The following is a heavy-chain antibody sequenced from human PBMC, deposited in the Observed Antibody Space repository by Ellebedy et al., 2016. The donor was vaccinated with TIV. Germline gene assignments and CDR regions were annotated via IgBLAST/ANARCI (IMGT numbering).Heavy chain of an antibody. D-gene: IGHD5-12*01. J-gene: IGHJ4*02. CDR3: ARDQGYSGYDFLPY. V-gene: IGHV3-33*07. CDR1: GFTFSSFG. CDR2: IWYDGSNK. Sequence: GGSLRLXXAASGFTFSSFGMYWVRQAPGKGLEWVAVIWYDGSNKYYADSVKGRFTISRDNSKNTLYLQMNSLRAEDTAVYYCARDQGYSGYDFLPYWGQGTLVTVSS.